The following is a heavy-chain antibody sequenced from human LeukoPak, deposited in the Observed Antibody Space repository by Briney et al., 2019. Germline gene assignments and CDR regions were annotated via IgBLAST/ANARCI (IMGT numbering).Heavy chain of an antibody. CDR3: AKTLPAASLYYCYGMDV. CDR1: GFTFSSYA. V-gene: IGHV3-23*01. J-gene: IGHJ6*02. D-gene: IGHD2-2*01. CDR2: ISGSGGST. Sequence: GGSLRLSCAASGFTFSSYAMSWVRQAPGKGLEWVSAISGSGGSTYYADSVKGRITISRDNSKNTLYLQMNSLRAEDTAVYYCAKTLPAASLYYCYGMDVWGQGTTVTVSS.